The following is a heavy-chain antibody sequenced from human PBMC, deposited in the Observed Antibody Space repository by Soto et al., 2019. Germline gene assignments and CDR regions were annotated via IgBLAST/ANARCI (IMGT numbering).Heavy chain of an antibody. D-gene: IGHD3-9*01. CDR1: LFTFSEYS. J-gene: IGHJ5*02. CDR3: VKVSTFYDILTGYYSTNFFDP. CDR2: ISSDGDIT. V-gene: IGHV3-64D*06. Sequence: SLRLSSSASLFTFSEYSIHWVRQSPGTGLQYVSTISSDGDITYYADSVKGRFTISRDNSKNTLYLQMNSLRPEDTAVYYCVKVSTFYDILTGYYSTNFFDPWGQGTLVTVSS.